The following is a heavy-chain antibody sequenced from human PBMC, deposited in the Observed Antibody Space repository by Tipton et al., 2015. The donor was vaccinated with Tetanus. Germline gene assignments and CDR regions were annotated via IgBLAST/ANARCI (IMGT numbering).Heavy chain of an antibody. Sequence: LRLSCAVYGGSFSGYYWTWIRQPPVKGLEWIGEINPSGSTNYNPSLKNRVTISMDRSENQISLKMTSVTAADTAVYYCAGVTAQRTELYFEHWGQGTQVTVSS. D-gene: IGHD2-8*02. J-gene: IGHJ1*01. CDR1: GGSFSGYY. CDR3: AGVTAQRTELYFEH. V-gene: IGHV4-34*01. CDR2: INPSGST.